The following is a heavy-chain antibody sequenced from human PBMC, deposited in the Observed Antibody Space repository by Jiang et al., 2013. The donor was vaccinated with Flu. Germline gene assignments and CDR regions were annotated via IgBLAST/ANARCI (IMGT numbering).Heavy chain of an antibody. CDR1: SGILTGYF. V-gene: IGHV4-34*08. D-gene: IGHD6-6*01. Sequence: LLKPSETLSLTCDVSSGILTGYFLTWIRQPPGKGLEWIGEINHKGKTDYNPSLGRRVTMSVDTSKSHFSLNLADLTAADTAVYYCAKRASIADRGGWLDSWGQGSLVIVSS. J-gene: IGHJ5*01. CDR3: AKRASIADRGGWLDS. CDR2: INHKGKT.